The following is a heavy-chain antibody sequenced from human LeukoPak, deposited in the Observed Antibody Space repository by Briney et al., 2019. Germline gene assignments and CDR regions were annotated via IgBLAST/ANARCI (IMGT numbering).Heavy chain of an antibody. Sequence: PSETLSPTCTVSGGSISSGGYYWSWIRQPPGKGLEWIGYIYHSGSTYYNPSLKSRATISVDRSKNQFSLKLSSVTAADTAVYYCARGWDIVVVPAARRGAFDIWGQGTMVTVSS. D-gene: IGHD2-2*01. CDR1: GGSISSGGYY. CDR3: ARGWDIVVVPAARRGAFDI. CDR2: IYHSGST. J-gene: IGHJ3*02. V-gene: IGHV4-30-2*01.